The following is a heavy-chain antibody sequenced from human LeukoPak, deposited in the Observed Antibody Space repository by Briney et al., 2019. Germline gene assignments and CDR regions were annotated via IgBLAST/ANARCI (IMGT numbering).Heavy chain of an antibody. CDR1: GFTFSSYG. J-gene: IGHJ5*01. V-gene: IGHV3-33*01. D-gene: IGHD6-13*01. CDR2: IWYDGSNK. Sequence: GGSLRLSCAASGFTFSSYGMHWVRQAPGKGLEWVAVIWYDGSNKYYADSVKGWFTISRDNSKNTLYLQINSVRAEDTAVYYCARAYSSSWYDFWGQGTLVTVSS. CDR3: ARAYSSSWYDF.